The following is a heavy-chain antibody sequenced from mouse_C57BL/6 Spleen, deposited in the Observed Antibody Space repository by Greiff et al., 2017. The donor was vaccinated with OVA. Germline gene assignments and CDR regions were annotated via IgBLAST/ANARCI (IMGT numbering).Heavy chain of an antibody. Sequence: QVQLQQSGAELVMPGASVKLSCKASGYTFTSYWMHWVKQRPGQGLEWIGEIDPSDSYTNYNQKFKGKSTLTVDKSSSTAYMQLSSLTSEDSAVYYCARSLITTVVAPDVWGTGTTVTVSS. D-gene: IGHD1-1*01. CDR2: IDPSDSYT. J-gene: IGHJ1*03. V-gene: IGHV1-69*01. CDR1: GYTFTSYW. CDR3: ARSLITTVVAPDV.